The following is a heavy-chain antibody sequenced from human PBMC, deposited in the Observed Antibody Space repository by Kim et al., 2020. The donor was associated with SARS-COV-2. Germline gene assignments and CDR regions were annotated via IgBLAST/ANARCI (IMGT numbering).Heavy chain of an antibody. V-gene: IGHV1-2*02. CDR3: AGSVYDFWSGYYHYGMDV. D-gene: IGHD3-3*01. CDR2: INPNSGGT. CDR1: GYTFTGYY. J-gene: IGHJ6*02. Sequence: ASVKVSCKASGYTFTGYYMHWVRQAPGQGLEGMGWINPNSGGTNYAQKFQGRVTMTRDTSISTAYMELSRLRSDDTAVYYCAGSVYDFWSGYYHYGMDVWGHRTTVTVSS.